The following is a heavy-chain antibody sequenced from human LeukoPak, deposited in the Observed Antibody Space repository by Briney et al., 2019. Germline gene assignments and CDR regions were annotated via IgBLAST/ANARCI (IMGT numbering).Heavy chain of an antibody. CDR3: AKRIATAGIQHFLH. D-gene: IGHD6-13*01. Sequence: PGGSLRLSCAASGFPFGSYTMSWVRQAPGKGLEWVSTISGSGSNTYYADSVKGRFTISRDNSKNTLYLQANSLRAEDTAVYYCAKRIATAGIQHFLHWGQGALVTVSS. CDR2: ISGSGSNT. CDR1: GFPFGSYT. V-gene: IGHV3-23*01. J-gene: IGHJ1*01.